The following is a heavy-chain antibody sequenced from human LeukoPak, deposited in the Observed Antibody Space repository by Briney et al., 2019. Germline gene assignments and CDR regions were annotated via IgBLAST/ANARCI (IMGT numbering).Heavy chain of an antibody. CDR2: IYSGGST. CDR3: ARGRGYYSNYRFDY. J-gene: IGHJ4*02. D-gene: IGHD4-11*01. V-gene: IGHV3-53*01. CDR1: GFTVSSNY. Sequence: GGSLRLSCAASGFTVSSNYMSWVRQAPGKGLEWVSVIYSGGSTYYADSVKGRFTISRDNSKNTLYPQMNSLRAEDTAVYYCARGRGYYSNYRFDYWGQGTLVTVSS.